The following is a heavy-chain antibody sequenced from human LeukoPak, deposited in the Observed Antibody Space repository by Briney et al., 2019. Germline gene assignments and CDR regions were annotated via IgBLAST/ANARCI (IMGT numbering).Heavy chain of an antibody. CDR1: GGSFSGYY. J-gene: IGHJ4*02. D-gene: IGHD3-9*01. V-gene: IGHV4-34*01. Sequence: IPSETLSLTCAVYGGSFSGYYWSWIRQPPGKGLEWIGEINHSGSTNYNPSLKSRVTISVDTSKNQFSLKLSSVTAADTAVYYCASIQRLTGYSSPYDYWGQGTLVTVSS. CDR3: ASIQRLTGYSSPYDY. CDR2: INHSGST.